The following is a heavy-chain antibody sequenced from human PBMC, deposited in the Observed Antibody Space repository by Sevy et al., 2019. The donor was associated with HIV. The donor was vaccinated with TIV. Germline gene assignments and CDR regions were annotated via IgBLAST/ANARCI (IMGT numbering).Heavy chain of an antibody. V-gene: IGHV1-2*02. Sequence: ASVKVSCKASGHTFSGNYIQWVRQAPGRGLEWLGWINSKSGAKSYAQKFQDRVTMTRDTSTTTAYMELSRLRSDDTAVHYCATEYSYDYWGQGTLVTVSS. J-gene: IGHJ4*02. CDR1: GHTFSGNY. CDR2: INSKSGAK. D-gene: IGHD5-12*01. CDR3: ATEYSYDY.